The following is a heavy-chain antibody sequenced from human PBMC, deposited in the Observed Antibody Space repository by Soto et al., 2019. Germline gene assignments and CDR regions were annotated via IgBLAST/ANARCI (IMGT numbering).Heavy chain of an antibody. J-gene: IGHJ5*02. D-gene: IGHD6-13*01. CDR3: GRHSTNKSWYYGSFDP. CDR2: LYYAGSA. V-gene: IGHV4-39*01. CDR1: GDSISSVAHY. Sequence: QLHLQGSGPGLVKPSETLSLTCSVSGDSISSVAHYWAWIRQPPGKGLEWIGSLYYAGSAYYNPSLKGQFSMSMYTSKSSFSLNLRSTTFADTAVYYCGRHSTNKSWYYGSFDPWGHGTLVTVSS.